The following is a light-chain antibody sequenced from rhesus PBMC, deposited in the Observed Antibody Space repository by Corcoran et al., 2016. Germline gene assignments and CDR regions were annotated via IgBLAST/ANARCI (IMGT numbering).Light chain of an antibody. J-gene: IGKJ2*01. V-gene: IGKV1-25*01. CDR2: KAS. CDR1: QDITNN. CDR3: QHGYVTPLYS. Sequence: DIQMTQSPSSLSASIGDRVTITCQASQDITNNLAWYQQKPGKVPKLLIYKASTLNSGVPSRFSGSGSVTDFTLPNSSLQPEYFASYDCQHGYVTPLYSFGQGTKVEIE.